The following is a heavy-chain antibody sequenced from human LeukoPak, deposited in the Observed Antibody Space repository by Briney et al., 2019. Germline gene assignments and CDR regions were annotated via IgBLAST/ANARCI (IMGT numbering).Heavy chain of an antibody. D-gene: IGHD3-9*01. J-gene: IGHJ4*02. CDR1: GFTFSSYG. CDR2: ISYDESNK. V-gene: IGHV3-30*18. CDR3: AKDSVSNYDILTGPKGGFDY. Sequence: GGSLRLSCAASGFTFSSYGMHWVRQAPGKGLEWVAVISYDESNKYYADSVKGRFTISRDNSKNTLYLQMNSLRAEDTAVYYCAKDSVSNYDILTGPKGGFDYWGQGTLVTVSS.